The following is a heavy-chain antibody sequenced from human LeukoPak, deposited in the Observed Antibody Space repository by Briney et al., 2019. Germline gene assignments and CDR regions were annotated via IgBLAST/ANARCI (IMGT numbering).Heavy chain of an antibody. CDR2: INHSGST. CDR3: ARAPRGLRYFDWRRFWWFDP. V-gene: IGHV4-34*01. CDR1: GGSFSGYY. Sequence: SETLSLTCAVYGGSFSGYYWSWIRQPPGKGLEWIGEINHSGSTNYNPSPKSRVTISVDTSKNQFSLKLSSVTAADTAVYYCARAPRGLRYFDWRRFWWFDPWGQGTLVTVSS. J-gene: IGHJ5*02. D-gene: IGHD3-9*01.